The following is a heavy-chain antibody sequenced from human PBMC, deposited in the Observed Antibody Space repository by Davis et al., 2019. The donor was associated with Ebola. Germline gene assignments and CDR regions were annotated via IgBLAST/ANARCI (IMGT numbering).Heavy chain of an antibody. Sequence: MPSETLSLTCTVSGGSTSSYYWSWIRQPPGKGLEWIGYIYYSGSTNYNPSLKSRVTISVDTSKNQFSLKLSSVTAADTAVYYCARQFYWFDPWGQGTLVTVSS. CDR2: IYYSGST. CDR3: ARQFYWFDP. CDR1: GGSTSSYY. J-gene: IGHJ5*02. V-gene: IGHV4-59*08.